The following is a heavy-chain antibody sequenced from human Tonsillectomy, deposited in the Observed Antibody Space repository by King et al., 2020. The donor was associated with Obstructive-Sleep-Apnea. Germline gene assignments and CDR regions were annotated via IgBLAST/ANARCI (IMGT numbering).Heavy chain of an antibody. J-gene: IGHJ4*02. D-gene: IGHD5-18*01. V-gene: IGHV3-7*01. CDR2: IKQDGSEK. CDR1: GFTFSSYW. Sequence: VQLVESGGGLVQPGGSLRLSCAASGFTFSSYWMSWVRQAPGKGLEWVANIKQDGSEKYYVDSVKGRFTISRDNAKNSLYLQMNSLRAEDTAVYYCARGGLGYSYGYYFDYWGQGTLVTVSS. CDR3: ARGGLGYSYGYYFDY.